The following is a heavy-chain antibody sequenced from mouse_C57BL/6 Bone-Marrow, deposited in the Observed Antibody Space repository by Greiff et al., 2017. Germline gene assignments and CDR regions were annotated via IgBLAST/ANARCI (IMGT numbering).Heavy chain of an antibody. D-gene: IGHD1-1*01. CDR3: ARGTVVDFDY. V-gene: IGHV1-81*01. Sequence: VQLQQSGAELARPGASVKLSCTASGYTFTSYGLSWVKQRTGQGLEWIGEIYPRSGSTYYNESFKGKATLTADKSTSTAYMELRRLTSEDAAVYFCARGTVVDFDYWGQGTTLTVSS. CDR2: IYPRSGST. CDR1: GYTFTSYG. J-gene: IGHJ2*01.